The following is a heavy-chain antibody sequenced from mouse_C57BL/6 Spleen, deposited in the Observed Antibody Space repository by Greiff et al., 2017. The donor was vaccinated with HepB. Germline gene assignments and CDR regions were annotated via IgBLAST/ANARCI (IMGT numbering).Heavy chain of an antibody. CDR2: IYPRDGST. CDR3: AREGDGYFSYWYFDV. CDR1: GYTFTSYD. J-gene: IGHJ1*03. Sequence: QVHVKQSGPELVKPGASVKLSCKASGYTFTSYDINWVKQRPGQGLEWIGWIYPRDGSTKYNEKFKGKATLTVDTSSSTAYMELHSLTSEDSAVYFCAREGDGYFSYWYFDVWGTGTTVTVSS. D-gene: IGHD2-3*01. V-gene: IGHV1-85*01.